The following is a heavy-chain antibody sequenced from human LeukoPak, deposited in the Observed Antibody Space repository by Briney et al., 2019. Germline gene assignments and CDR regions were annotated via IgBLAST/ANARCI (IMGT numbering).Heavy chain of an antibody. J-gene: IGHJ3*02. D-gene: IGHD5-24*01. CDR3: AAVEMATTYDAFDI. CDR2: ISSSGSTI. Sequence: GGSLRLSCAASGFIFSDYYMSWIRQAPGKGLEWVSYISSSGSTIYYADSVKGRFTISRDNAKNSLYLQMNSPRAEDTAVYYCAAVEMATTYDAFDIWGQGTMVTVSS. V-gene: IGHV3-11*01. CDR1: GFIFSDYY.